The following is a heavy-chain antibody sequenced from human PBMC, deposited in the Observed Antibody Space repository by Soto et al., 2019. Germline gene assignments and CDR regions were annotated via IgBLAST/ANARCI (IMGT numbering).Heavy chain of an antibody. V-gene: IGHV3-23*01. CDR2: ISGSGGST. J-gene: IGHJ4*02. Sequence: GGSLRLSCAASGFTFSSYAMSWVRQAPGKGLEWVSAISGSGGSTYYADSVKGRFTISRDNSKNTLYLQMNSLRAEDTAVYYCAKDVSVGGVIVMPYYFDYWGQGTLVTVSS. D-gene: IGHD3-16*02. CDR1: GFTFSSYA. CDR3: AKDVSVGGVIVMPYYFDY.